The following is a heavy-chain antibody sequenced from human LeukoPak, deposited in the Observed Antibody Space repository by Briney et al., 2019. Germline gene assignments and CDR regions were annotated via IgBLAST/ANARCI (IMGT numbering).Heavy chain of an antibody. CDR1: GGSFSGYY. V-gene: IGHV4-34*09. D-gene: IGHD4-17*01. CDR3: ARDLNYGDYGADWFDP. Sequence: SETLSLTCAVYGGSFSGYYWSWIRQPPGKGLEWIGYIYYSGSTYYNPSLKSRVTISVDTSKNQFSLKLSSVTAADTAVYYCARDLNYGDYGADWFDPWGQGTLVTVSS. J-gene: IGHJ5*02. CDR2: IYYSGST.